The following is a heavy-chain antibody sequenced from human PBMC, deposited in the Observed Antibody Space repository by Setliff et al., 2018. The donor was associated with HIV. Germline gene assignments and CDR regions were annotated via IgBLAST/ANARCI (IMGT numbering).Heavy chain of an antibody. D-gene: IGHD3-3*01. CDR1: GGSFSAYH. CDR3: ARGRDYTGSWFRPFYLDF. CDR2: INHSGST. Sequence: SETLSLTCAVYGGSFSAYHWSWIRQTPGKGLEWLGEINHSGSTAYNLALESRVSMSIDTSKDQFSLKLTSVTAADTAIYYCARGRDYTGSWFRPFYLDFWGHGDLVTVSS. V-gene: IGHV4-34*01. J-gene: IGHJ4*01.